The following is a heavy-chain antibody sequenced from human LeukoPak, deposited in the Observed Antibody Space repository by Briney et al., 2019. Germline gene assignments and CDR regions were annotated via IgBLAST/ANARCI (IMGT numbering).Heavy chain of an antibody. J-gene: IGHJ4*02. CDR1: GFTFSSYV. CDR3: AKDVCGSTNCYGDH. V-gene: IGHV3-23*01. Sequence: GGSLRLSCAASGFTFSSYVMRWVRQAPGKGLEWVSAISGSGGGTYYADSVKGRFTISRDNSDNTVYLQMNSLRAEDTAVYYCAKDVCGSTNCYGDHWGQGTLVTVSS. D-gene: IGHD2-2*01. CDR2: ISGSGGGT.